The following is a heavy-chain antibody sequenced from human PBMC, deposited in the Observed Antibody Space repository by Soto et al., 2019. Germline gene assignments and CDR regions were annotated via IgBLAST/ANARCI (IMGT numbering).Heavy chain of an antibody. J-gene: IGHJ4*02. D-gene: IGHD6-13*01. V-gene: IGHV1-46*01. CDR1: GYTLTSYY. Sequence: ASVKVSCKASGYTLTSYYMHWVRQAPGQGLEWMGIINPSGGSTSYAQKFQGRVTMTRDASTSTVYMELSSLRSEDTAVYYCARGDIAAAGKGPCDYWGQGTLVTVSS. CDR2: INPSGGST. CDR3: ARGDIAAAGKGPCDY.